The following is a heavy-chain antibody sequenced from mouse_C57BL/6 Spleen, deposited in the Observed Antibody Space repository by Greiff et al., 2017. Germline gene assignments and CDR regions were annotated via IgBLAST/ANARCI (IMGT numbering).Heavy chain of an antibody. CDR1: GYAFSSSW. V-gene: IGHV1-82*01. J-gene: IGHJ4*01. Sequence: VQLQQSGPELVKPGASVKISCKASGYAFSSSWMNWVKQRPGKGLEWIGRIYPGDGDTNYNGKFKGKATLTADKSSSTAYMQLSSLTSEDSAVYFCARSYDYLYYAMDYWGQGTSVTVSS. D-gene: IGHD2-4*01. CDR3: ARSYDYLYYAMDY. CDR2: IYPGDGDT.